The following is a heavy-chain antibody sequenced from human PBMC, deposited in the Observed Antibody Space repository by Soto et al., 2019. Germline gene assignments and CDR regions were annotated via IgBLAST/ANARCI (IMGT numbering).Heavy chain of an antibody. D-gene: IGHD2-15*01. J-gene: IGHJ4*02. V-gene: IGHV4-61*01. CDR2: IYYSGST. CDR3: ARRPASALYYFDY. CDR1: GGSVSSGFYY. Sequence: SETLSLTCTVSGGSVSSGFYYWSWIRQPPGKGLEWIGNIYYSGSTNYNPSLKSRVTISVDTSKNQFSLNLNSVTAADTAVYYCARRPASALYYFDYWGQGTLVTSPQ.